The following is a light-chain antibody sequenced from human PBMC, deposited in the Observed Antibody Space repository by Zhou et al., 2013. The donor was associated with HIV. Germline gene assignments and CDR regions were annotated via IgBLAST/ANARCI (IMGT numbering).Light chain of an antibody. CDR2: AAS. V-gene: IGKV1-9*01. CDR3: QQYNTFPIT. J-gene: IGKJ5*01. CDR1: QDIRNS. Sequence: DIHLTQSPSFLSASVGDRVTITCRASQDIRNSSAWYQQKPGKAPNLLIFAASTLLNGVPSRFSGSGSGTEFTLTITSLQPEDFATYYCQQYNTFPITFGRGTRLEI.